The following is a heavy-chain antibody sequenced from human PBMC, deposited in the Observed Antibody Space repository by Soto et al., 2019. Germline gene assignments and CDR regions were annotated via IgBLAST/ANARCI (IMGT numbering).Heavy chain of an antibody. V-gene: IGHV4-31*03. Sequence: QVHLQESGPGLVQPSQTLSLRCTVSGDSVNSGNHYWSWIRQVPGQGLEWIGTIYYTGKTYYNPSLKSRSAITVDTTVSQFSLTLRFVTGADTAIYFCARGRQWDWFDPWGQGTLVTVSS. D-gene: IGHD1-26*01. CDR3: ARGRQWDWFDP. J-gene: IGHJ5*02. CDR1: GDSVNSGNHY. CDR2: IYYTGKT.